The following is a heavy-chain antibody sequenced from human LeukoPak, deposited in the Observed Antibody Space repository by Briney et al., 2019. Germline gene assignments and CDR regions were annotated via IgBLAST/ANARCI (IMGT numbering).Heavy chain of an antibody. J-gene: IGHJ2*01. V-gene: IGHV4-4*07. D-gene: IGHD6-19*01. CDR2: IYTSGIT. Sequence: SETLSLTCTVSGGSITTYQWTWIRQPAGKGLEWIGLIYTSGITNYNPSLKSRVTMSVDTSKNQFFLKLSSVTAADTAVYYCARDQHSSGWYGYFDLWGRGTLVTVYS. CDR3: ARDQHSSGWYGYFDL. CDR1: GGSITTYQ.